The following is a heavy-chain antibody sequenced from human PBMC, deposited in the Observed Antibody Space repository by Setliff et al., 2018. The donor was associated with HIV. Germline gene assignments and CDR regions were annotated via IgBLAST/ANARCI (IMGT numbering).Heavy chain of an antibody. V-gene: IGHV4-59*08. Sequence: PSETLSLTCTVSGGSISSYYWSWIRQPPGKGLEWIGYIYYGGSTNYNPSLKSRVTISVDTSKNQFSLKLSSVTAADTAVYYCARLNSGLNAFDIWGQGTMVTVS. D-gene: IGHD3-22*01. CDR3: ARLNSGLNAFDI. J-gene: IGHJ3*02. CDR2: IYYGGST. CDR1: GGSISSYY.